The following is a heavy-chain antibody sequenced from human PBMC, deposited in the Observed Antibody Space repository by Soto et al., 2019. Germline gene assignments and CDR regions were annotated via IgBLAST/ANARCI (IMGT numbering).Heavy chain of an antibody. V-gene: IGHV4-39*01. Sequence: ETLSLTCTVSGGSISSSSYYWGWIRQPPGKGLEWIGSIYYSGSTYYNPSLKSRVTISVDTSKNQFSLKLSSVTAADTAVYYCASPQVVTANSDYWGQGTLVTVSS. CDR2: IYYSGST. CDR1: GGSISSSSYY. CDR3: ASPQVVTANSDY. J-gene: IGHJ4*02. D-gene: IGHD2-21*02.